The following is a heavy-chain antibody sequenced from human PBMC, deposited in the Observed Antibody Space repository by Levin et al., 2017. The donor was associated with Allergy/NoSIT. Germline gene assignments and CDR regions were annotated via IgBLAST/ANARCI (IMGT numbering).Heavy chain of an antibody. D-gene: IGHD6-13*01. Sequence: PGGSLRLSCVASGFTFSNYAMHWVRQAPGRGLEWVAVISYDGSNKYYADSVQGRFTISRDNSKNTLYLQMNSLRAEDTAVYYCARERLAFGYSISWYEVGYCGQGTLVTVSS. J-gene: IGHJ4*02. CDR3: ARERLAFGYSISWYEVGY. CDR1: GFTFSNYA. V-gene: IGHV3-30*04. CDR2: ISYDGSNK.